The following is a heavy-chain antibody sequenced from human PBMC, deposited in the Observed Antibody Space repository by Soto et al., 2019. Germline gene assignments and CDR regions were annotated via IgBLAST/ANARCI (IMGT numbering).Heavy chain of an antibody. Sequence: PSETLSLTCAVSGGSISSNNWWTWVRQSPGKGLEWIGEIHHSESTNYNPSLNSRVTVSVDKSKNQFSLKLTSVTAADTVDYYCARTSYYDSTGYYNMDVWGQGTTVTVSS. CDR3: ARTSYYDSTGYYNMDV. D-gene: IGHD3-22*01. CDR2: IHHSEST. J-gene: IGHJ6*02. V-gene: IGHV4-4*02. CDR1: GGSISSNNW.